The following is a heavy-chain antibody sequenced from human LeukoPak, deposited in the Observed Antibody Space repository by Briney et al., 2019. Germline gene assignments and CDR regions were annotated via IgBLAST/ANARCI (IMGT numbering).Heavy chain of an antibody. CDR2: ISKDGNSI. D-gene: IGHD4-17*01. J-gene: IGHJ4*02. Sequence: GGSLRLSCAASGFTFSSYGMHWVRQAPGKGLEWVAVISKDGNSIRYADSVKGRFTISRDNSKNALFLQLDSLRAEDTAIHYCARNDYGDYYFDYWGLGTLVTVSS. CDR1: GFTFSSYG. V-gene: IGHV3-30*03. CDR3: ARNDYGDYYFDY.